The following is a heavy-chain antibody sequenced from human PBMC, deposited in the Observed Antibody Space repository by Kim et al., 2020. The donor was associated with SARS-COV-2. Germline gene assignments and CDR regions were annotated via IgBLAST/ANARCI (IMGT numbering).Heavy chain of an antibody. CDR3: ARFRRSSGWYRGVYFDY. CDR2: INPSGGST. D-gene: IGHD6-19*01. J-gene: IGHJ4*02. V-gene: IGHV1-46*01. CDR1: GYTFTSYY. Sequence: ASVKVSCKASGYTFTSYYMHWVRQAPGQGLEWMGIINPSGGSTSYAQKFQGRVTMTRDTSTSTVYMELSSLRSEDTAVYYCARFRRSSGWYRGVYFDYWGQGTLVTVSS.